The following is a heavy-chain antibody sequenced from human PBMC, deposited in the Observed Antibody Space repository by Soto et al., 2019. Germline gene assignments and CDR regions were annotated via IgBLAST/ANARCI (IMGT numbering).Heavy chain of an antibody. CDR2: ISYDGSNK. V-gene: IGHV3-30*18. J-gene: IGHJ6*02. CDR1: GFTFSSYG. CDR3: VNFPTLTPMDV. Sequence: GGSLRLSCAASGFTFSSYGMHWVRQAPGKGLEWVAVISYDGSNKYYADSVKGRFTISRDNSKNTLYLQMSSLRAEDTAVYYCVNFPTLTPMDVWGQGTTVTVSS.